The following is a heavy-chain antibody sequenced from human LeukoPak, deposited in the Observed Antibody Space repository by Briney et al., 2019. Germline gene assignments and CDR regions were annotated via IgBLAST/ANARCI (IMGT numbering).Heavy chain of an antibody. D-gene: IGHD6-19*01. CDR1: GYSFTNYW. V-gene: IGHV5-51*01. CDR3: ARRTGYSSGWDFDY. J-gene: IGHJ4*02. CDR2: IYPGDSDT. Sequence: GESLKISCKGSGYSFTNYWIGWVPQMPGKGLEWMRIIYPGDSDTRYSPSCQGQVTLSADKSISTAYLQWSSLKASDTAIYYCARRTGYSSGWDFDYWGQGTLVTVSS.